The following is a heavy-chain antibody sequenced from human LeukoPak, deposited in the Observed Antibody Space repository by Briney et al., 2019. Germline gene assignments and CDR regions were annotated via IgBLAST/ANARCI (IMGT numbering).Heavy chain of an antibody. V-gene: IGHV1-2*02. D-gene: IGHD5-18*01. J-gene: IGHJ4*02. CDR1: GYTVTGYY. Sequence: ASVKVSCKASGYTVTGYYMHWVRQAPGQGLEWMGWINPNSGGTNYAQKFQGRVTMTRDTSISTAYMELSRLRSDDTAVYYCARGFTRGYSYGYYYYWGQGTLVTVSS. CDR3: ARGFTRGYSYGYYYY. CDR2: INPNSGGT.